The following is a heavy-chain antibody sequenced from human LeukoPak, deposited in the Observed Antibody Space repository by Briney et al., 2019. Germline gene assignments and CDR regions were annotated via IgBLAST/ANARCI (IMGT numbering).Heavy chain of an antibody. CDR2: ISGSGGST. CDR1: GFTFSSYA. D-gene: IGHD5-18*01. J-gene: IGHJ4*02. Sequence: GGSLRLSCAASGFTFSSYAMSWVRQAPGKGLEWVSAISGSGGSTYYADSVKGRFTISRDNSKNALYLQMNSLRAEDTAVYYCAKVRAVGPDTAMVIGYYFDYWGQGTLVTVSS. V-gene: IGHV3-23*01. CDR3: AKVRAVGPDTAMVIGYYFDY.